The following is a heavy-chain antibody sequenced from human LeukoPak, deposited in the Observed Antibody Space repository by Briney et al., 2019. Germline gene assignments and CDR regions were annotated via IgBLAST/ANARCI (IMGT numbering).Heavy chain of an antibody. V-gene: IGHV3-23*01. J-gene: IGHJ4*02. CDR3: ARRRAVLKGTHFDY. D-gene: IGHD1-1*01. CDR1: GFTFTSYG. CDR2: ISGSGGST. Sequence: GGTLRLSCAASGFTFTSYGMSWVRQAPGKGLEWVSGISGSGGSTYYADSVKGRFTISRDNAKNTLYLQMNSLRAEDTAVYYCARRRAVLKGTHFDYWGQGTLVTVSS.